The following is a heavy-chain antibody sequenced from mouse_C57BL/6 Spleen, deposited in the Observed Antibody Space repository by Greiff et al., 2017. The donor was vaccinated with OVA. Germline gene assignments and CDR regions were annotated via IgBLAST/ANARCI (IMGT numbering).Heavy chain of an antibody. J-gene: IGHJ3*01. CDR2: IFPGSGST. CDR1: GYTFTDYY. Sequence: QVHVKQSGPELVKPGASVKISCKASGYTFTDYYINWVKQRPGQGLEWIGWIFPGSGSTYYNEKFKGKATLTVDKSSSTAYMLLSSLTSEDSAVYVCARSDYGSRGKWFAYWGQGTLVTVSA. V-gene: IGHV1-75*01. D-gene: IGHD1-1*01. CDR3: ARSDYGSRGKWFAY.